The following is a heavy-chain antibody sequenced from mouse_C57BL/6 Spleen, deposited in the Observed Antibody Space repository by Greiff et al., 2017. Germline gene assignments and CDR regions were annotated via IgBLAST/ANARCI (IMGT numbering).Heavy chain of an antibody. CDR2: IDPSDSYT. V-gene: IGHV1-59*01. CDR1: GYTFTSYW. D-gene: IGHD4-1*01. J-gene: IGHJ4*01. CDR3: ARGTGRNYYAMDY. Sequence: QVQLKQPGAELVRPGTSVKLSCKASGYTFTSYWMHWVKQRPGQGLEWIGVIDPSDSYTNYNQKFKGKATLTVDTSSSTAYMQLSSLTSEDSAVYYCARGTGRNYYAMDYWGQGTSVTVSS.